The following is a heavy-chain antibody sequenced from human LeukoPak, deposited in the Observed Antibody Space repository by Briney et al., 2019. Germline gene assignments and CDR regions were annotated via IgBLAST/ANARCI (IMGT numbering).Heavy chain of an antibody. CDR3: ARDLSRDFSGGVLDY. D-gene: IGHD3-10*01. Sequence: PGGSLRLSCAASGFTFSNAWMSWVRQAPGKGLEGVGRIKSKTDGGTTDYAAPVKGRFTISRDNSKNTLYLQMNSLRAEDTAVYYCARDLSRDFSGGVLDYWGQGTLVTVSS. CDR1: GFTFSNAW. CDR2: IKSKTDGGTT. V-gene: IGHV3-15*01. J-gene: IGHJ4*02.